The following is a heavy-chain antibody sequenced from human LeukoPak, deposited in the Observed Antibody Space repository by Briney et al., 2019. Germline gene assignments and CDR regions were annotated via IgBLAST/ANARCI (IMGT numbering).Heavy chain of an antibody. Sequence: PSETLSLTCNVSGASISGSDYNWSWLRQPPGKGLAWIASIFYSGTIYNNPSLKSRTLISVDTSKNQFSLRLTSVTAADTAVYFCATLDNSFDHWGQGTLVTVSS. CDR1: GASISGSDYN. V-gene: IGHV4-30-4*01. J-gene: IGHJ5*02. CDR2: IFYSGTI. CDR3: ATLDNSFDH.